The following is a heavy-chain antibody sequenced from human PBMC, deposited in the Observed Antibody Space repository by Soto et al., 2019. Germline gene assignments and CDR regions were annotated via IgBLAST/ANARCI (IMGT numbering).Heavy chain of an antibody. J-gene: IGHJ4*02. CDR3: ARDVPYDTKGY. D-gene: IGHD3-9*01. Sequence: QVQLQESGPGLVKPSETLSLTCTVSGGSLSSYYWSWIRQPPGKGLEWIGYIYYSGSTNYNPSLKSRATISVDTSKNQVSLRLTSVTAADTAVYYCARDVPYDTKGYLVQGTLVTVSS. CDR1: GGSLSSYY. V-gene: IGHV4-59*01. CDR2: IYYSGST.